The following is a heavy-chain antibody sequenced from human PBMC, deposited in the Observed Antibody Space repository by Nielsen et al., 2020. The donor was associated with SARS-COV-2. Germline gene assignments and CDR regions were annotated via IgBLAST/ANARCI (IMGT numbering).Heavy chain of an antibody. Sequence: GGSLRLSCAASGFTFSSYAMHWVRQAPGKGLEWVAVISYDGSNKYYADSVKGRFTISRDNSKNTLYLQMNSLRAEDTAVYYCARGGSGYRNAFDIWGQGTMVTVSS. V-gene: IGHV3-30-3*01. CDR3: ARGGSGYRNAFDI. CDR1: GFTFSSYA. CDR2: ISYDGSNK. D-gene: IGHD6-19*01. J-gene: IGHJ3*02.